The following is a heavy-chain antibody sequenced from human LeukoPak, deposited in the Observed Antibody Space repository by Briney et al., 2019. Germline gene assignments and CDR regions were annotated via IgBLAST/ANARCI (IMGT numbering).Heavy chain of an antibody. V-gene: IGHV1-2*02. D-gene: IGHD5-12*01. CDR2: INPNSGGT. J-gene: IGHJ3*02. Sequence: SVTVSCKASGYTFTGYYMHWVRQAPAQWLEFIGWINPNSGGTNHAQKFQGRVTMTRDTSISTAYMELSRLRSDDTAVYYCARAGYSGYEVPDAFDIWGQGTMVTVSS. CDR1: GYTFTGYY. CDR3: ARAGYSGYEVPDAFDI.